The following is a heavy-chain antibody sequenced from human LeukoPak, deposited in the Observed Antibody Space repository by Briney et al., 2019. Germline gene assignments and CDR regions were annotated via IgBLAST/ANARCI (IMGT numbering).Heavy chain of an antibody. J-gene: IGHJ4*02. V-gene: IGHV1-2*02. CDR3: ARDLIRSLATAKTQPGY. CDR1: GYTFTGYY. D-gene: IGHD5-12*01. CDR2: INPNSGGT. Sequence: GSVKVSCKASGYTFTGYYMHWVRQAPGQGLEWMGWINPNSGGTNYAQKFQGRVTMTRDTSISTAYMELSRLRSDDTAVYYCARDLIRSLATAKTQPGYWGQGTLVTVSS.